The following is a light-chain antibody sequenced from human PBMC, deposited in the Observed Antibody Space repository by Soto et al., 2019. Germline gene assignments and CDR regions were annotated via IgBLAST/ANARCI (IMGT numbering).Light chain of an antibody. CDR1: SSDVGGYNY. V-gene: IGLV2-14*01. CDR3: SPYTRSSTSVV. CDR2: EVS. Sequence: QSVLTQPASVSGSPGQSITISCTGTSSDVGGYNYVSWYQQHPGKAPKLMIYEVSNRPSGVSNRFSGSKSGNTASLTISGLQAEDEADYYCSPYTRSSTSVVFGGGTKLTVL. J-gene: IGLJ2*01.